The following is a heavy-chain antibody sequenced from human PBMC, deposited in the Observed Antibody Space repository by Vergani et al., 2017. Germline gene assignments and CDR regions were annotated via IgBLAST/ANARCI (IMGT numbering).Heavy chain of an antibody. CDR2: ISSSSVNI. V-gene: IGHV3-21*01. D-gene: IGHD6-6*01. CDR3: AISRSKALLGYGMDV. Sequence: EVQLVESGGGLVKPGGSLRLSCAASGFTFSPYNMNWVRQTPGKGLEWVSSISSSSVNIYYADSVRGRFTISRNNAKNSLYLQMNSLRADDTAVYYCAISRSKALLGYGMDVWGQGTTVTVSS. J-gene: IGHJ6*02. CDR1: GFTFSPYN.